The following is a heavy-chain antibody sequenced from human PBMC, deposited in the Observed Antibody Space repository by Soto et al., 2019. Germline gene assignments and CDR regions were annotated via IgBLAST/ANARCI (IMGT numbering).Heavy chain of an antibody. V-gene: IGHV4-34*01. J-gene: IGHJ4*02. Sequence: QVQLQQWGAGLLKPSETLSLTCAVYGGSFSGYYWSWIRQPPGKGLEWIGEINHSGSTNYNPSLKSRVTISVDTSKTQFSLKLSSVTAADTAVYYCASPAIAAAVSAFDYWGQGTLVTVSS. D-gene: IGHD6-13*01. CDR1: GGSFSGYY. CDR2: INHSGST. CDR3: ASPAIAAAVSAFDY.